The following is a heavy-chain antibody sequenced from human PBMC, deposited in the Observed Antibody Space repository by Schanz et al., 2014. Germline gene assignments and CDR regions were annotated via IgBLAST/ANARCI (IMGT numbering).Heavy chain of an antibody. Sequence: QVQLVQSGAEVKKPGASVKVSCKTSGYTFSDYGITWVRQAPGQGLEWVGWISPYTGNTHYFDKMEGRVTMTTGTATSTAYMELRSVRSDDTAMYYCATRWGYCTAAACQILEVLDVWGQGTMVTVSS. V-gene: IGHV1-18*01. CDR3: ATRWGYCTAAACQILEVLDV. D-gene: IGHD2-8*02. CDR2: ISPYTGNT. CDR1: GYTFSDYG. J-gene: IGHJ3*01.